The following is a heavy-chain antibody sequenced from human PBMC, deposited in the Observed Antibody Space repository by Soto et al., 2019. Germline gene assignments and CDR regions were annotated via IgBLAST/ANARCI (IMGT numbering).Heavy chain of an antibody. J-gene: IGHJ4*02. Sequence: GGSLRLSCAASGFTFSSYSMNWVRQAPGKGLEWVSSISSSSSYIYYADSVKGRFTISRDNAKNSLYLQMNSLSAEDTAVYYCAREVTGYFDYWGQGSLVAVSS. V-gene: IGHV3-21*01. CDR2: ISSSSSYI. D-gene: IGHD4-4*01. CDR3: AREVTGYFDY. CDR1: GFTFSSYS.